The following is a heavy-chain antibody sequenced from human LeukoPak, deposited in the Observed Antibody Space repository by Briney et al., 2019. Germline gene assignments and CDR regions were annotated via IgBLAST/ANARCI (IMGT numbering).Heavy chain of an antibody. CDR1: GFTFSNYG. J-gene: IGHJ4*02. D-gene: IGHD6-13*01. Sequence: GGSLRLSCAASGFTFSNYGMHWVRQAPGKGLEWVAFIRYDGSNKYYADSVKGRFTISRDNSKNTLYLQMNSLRAEDTAVYYCAKAYSSSWYFYFDYWGQGTLVTVSS. CDR3: AKAYSSSWYFYFDY. V-gene: IGHV3-30*02. CDR2: IRYDGSNK.